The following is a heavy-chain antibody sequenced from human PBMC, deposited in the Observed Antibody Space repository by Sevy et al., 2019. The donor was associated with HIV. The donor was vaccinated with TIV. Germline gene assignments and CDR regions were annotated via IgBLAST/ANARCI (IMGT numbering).Heavy chain of an antibody. V-gene: IGHV4-59*08. CDR3: AGENAWGRDYS. CDR2: IYYNGHI. J-gene: IGHJ4*02. CDR1: GGSITSLY. Sequence: SETLSLTCTVSGGSITSLYWNWIRQPPGKGLEWFANIYYNGHINYNPSLKSRVTLSLDTSKNQFSLRLSSVTAADTAMYYCAGENAWGRDYSWGQGTLVTVSS. D-gene: IGHD1-26*01.